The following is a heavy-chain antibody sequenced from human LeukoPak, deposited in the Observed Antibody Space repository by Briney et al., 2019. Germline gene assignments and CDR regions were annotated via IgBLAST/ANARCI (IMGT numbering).Heavy chain of an antibody. V-gene: IGHV4-34*01. CDR2: INHSGST. D-gene: IGHD6-19*01. Sequence: SETLSLTCAVYGGSFSGYYWSWIRQPPGKGLEWIGEINHSGSTNYNTSLKSRVTISVDTSKNQFSLKLTSVTAADTAVYYCARGVPVAGKGPFDPWGQGTLVTVSS. J-gene: IGHJ5*02. CDR3: ARGVPVAGKGPFDP. CDR1: GGSFSGYY.